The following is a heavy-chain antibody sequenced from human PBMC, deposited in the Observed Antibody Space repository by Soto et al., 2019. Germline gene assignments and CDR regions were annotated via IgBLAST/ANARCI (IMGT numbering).Heavy chain of an antibody. CDR3: ARGTRNPPSVYYYFYVDV. CDR2: IWSDGSNK. V-gene: IGHV3-33*01. CDR1: GFNFRNYG. D-gene: IGHD1-1*01. Sequence: QVQLIESGGGVVQPGRSLRLSCAASGFNFRNYGMHWLRQAPGKGLEWAAVIWSDGSNKYYGDSVKGRFSISRDNSKNTLYLEMNSLRVEDTAVYYCARGTRNPPSVYYYFYVDVWGKGVTVTVSS. J-gene: IGHJ6*03.